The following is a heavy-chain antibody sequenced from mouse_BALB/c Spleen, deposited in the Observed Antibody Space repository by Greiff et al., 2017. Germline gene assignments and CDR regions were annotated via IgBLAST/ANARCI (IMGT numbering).Heavy chain of an antibody. D-gene: IGHD2-2*01. CDR2: IYPGSGST. CDR3: TIYYGYPFAY. V-gene: IGHV1S22*01. CDR1: GYTFTSYW. Sequence: LQQPGSELVRPGASVKLSCKASGYTFTSYWMHWVKQRHGQGLEWIGNIYPGSGSTNYDEKFKSKGTLTVDTSSSTAYMHLSSLTSEDSAVYYCTIYYGYPFAYWGQGTLVTVSA. J-gene: IGHJ3*01.